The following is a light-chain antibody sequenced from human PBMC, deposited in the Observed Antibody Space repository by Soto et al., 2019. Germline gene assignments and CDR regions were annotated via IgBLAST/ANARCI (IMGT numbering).Light chain of an antibody. CDR3: QQRRNWPLT. CDR2: DAS. Sequence: IVLTQSPATLPLSPWERATLSCRASHSVISHLAWYQQKPGQAPRHLIYDASNRDPGSTARFSGSGSGTDFTLTISSLEPGDCAVYYCQQRRNWPLTCGGGTKVVIK. CDR1: HSVISH. J-gene: IGKJ4*01. V-gene: IGKV3-11*01.